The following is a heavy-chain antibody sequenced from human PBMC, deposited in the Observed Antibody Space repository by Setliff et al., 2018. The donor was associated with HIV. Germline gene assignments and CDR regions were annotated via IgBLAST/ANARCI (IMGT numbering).Heavy chain of an antibody. J-gene: IGHJ4*02. CDR3: AHRPDGYGPFDH. V-gene: IGHV2-5*02. Sequence: SGSTLVNPTQTLTLTCTFSGFSLSTNGVGVGWIRQSPGKSLEWLALIYWDDDKHYSPSLKSRLTVTKDTSKNQVVFTMTNMDPVDTATYFCAHRPDGYGPFDHWGQGTLVTVSS. CDR1: GFSLSTNGVG. D-gene: IGHD5-12*01. CDR2: IYWDDDK.